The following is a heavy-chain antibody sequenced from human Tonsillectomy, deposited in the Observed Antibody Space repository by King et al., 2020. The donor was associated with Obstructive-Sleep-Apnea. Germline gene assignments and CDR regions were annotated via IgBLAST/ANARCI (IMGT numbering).Heavy chain of an antibody. CDR3: ARTPRYCSSPSCSDYFDY. CDR2: ISGSGGST. Sequence: VQLVESGGGLVQPGGSLRLSCAASGFTFSSYAMSWVRQAPGKGLEWVSAISGSGGSTYYADSVKGRFTISRDNSKNTLYLQMNSLRAEDTAVYYCARTPRYCSSPSCSDYFDYWGQGTLVTVSS. J-gene: IGHJ4*02. V-gene: IGHV3-23*04. D-gene: IGHD2-2*01. CDR1: GFTFSSYA.